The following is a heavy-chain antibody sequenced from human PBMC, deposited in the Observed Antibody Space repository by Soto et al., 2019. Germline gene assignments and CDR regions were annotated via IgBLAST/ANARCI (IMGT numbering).Heavy chain of an antibody. D-gene: IGHD3-10*01. V-gene: IGHV4-30-4*01. CDR3: ARALRGSGRWGWFDP. Sequence: QVQLQESGPGLVKTSQTLSLTCTVSGGSISSGDYYWSWIRQPPGKGLEWIGYIYYSGTTYYNPSLKTRVTISVDTSKNHFSLKLTSVTAADTAVYYCARALRGSGRWGWFDPWGQGTLITVSS. CDR2: IYYSGTT. CDR1: GGSISSGDYY. J-gene: IGHJ5*02.